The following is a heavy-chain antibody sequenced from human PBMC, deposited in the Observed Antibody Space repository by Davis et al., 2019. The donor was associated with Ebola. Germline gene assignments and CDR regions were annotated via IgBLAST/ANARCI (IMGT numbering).Heavy chain of an antibody. CDR1: GFTFSSYG. D-gene: IGHD2-15*01. Sequence: PGGSLRLSCAASGFTFSSYGMHWVRQAPGKGLEWVAVISYDGSNKYYADSVKGRFTISRDNSKNTLYLQMNSLRAEDTAVYYCAKDWGGIRGCSGGSCYWATYGMDVWGQGTTVTVSS. V-gene: IGHV3-30*18. CDR2: ISYDGSNK. J-gene: IGHJ6*02. CDR3: AKDWGGIRGCSGGSCYWATYGMDV.